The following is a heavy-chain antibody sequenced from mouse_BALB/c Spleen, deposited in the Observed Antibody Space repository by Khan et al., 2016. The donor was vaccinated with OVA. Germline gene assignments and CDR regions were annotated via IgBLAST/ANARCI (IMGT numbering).Heavy chain of an antibody. CDR1: GYTFTCYT. CDR2: IIPIYGYT. Sequence: VQLQQPGAELARPGASVKMSCTASGYTFTCYTIHSIKLRPGLGLEWIGYIIPIYGYTNYIQQFKAKATLTAAKSSTTASMHLSRLACDDCAVYTGVRGGAYYRNDGWFAYWGQGALVAGSA. V-gene: IGHV1-4*01. J-gene: IGHJ3*01. D-gene: IGHD2-14*01. CDR3: VRGGAYYRNDGWFAY.